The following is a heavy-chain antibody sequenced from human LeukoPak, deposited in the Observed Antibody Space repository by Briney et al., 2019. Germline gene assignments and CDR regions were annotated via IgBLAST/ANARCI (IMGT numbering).Heavy chain of an antibody. V-gene: IGHV4-34*01. CDR1: SGSFSAYY. D-gene: IGHD3-10*01. J-gene: IGHJ4*02. Sequence: SETLSLTCAVYSGSFSAYYWSWIRQPPGKGLEWIGEINHSGSTNYNPSLKSRVTISVDTSKKQLSLKLSSVTAADTAVYYCAREYYYGSGSYRLWGQGTLVTVSS. CDR2: INHSGST. CDR3: AREYYYGSGSYRL.